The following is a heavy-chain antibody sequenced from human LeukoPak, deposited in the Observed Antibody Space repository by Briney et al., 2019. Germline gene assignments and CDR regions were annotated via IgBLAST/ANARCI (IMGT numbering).Heavy chain of an antibody. V-gene: IGHV1-46*01. CDR3: ARGEPAKPWLETEDWYFHL. CDR2: INPNRGST. CDR1: GYTFTSYG. Sequence: ASVKVSCKASGYTFTSYGINWVRQAPGQGLEWMGIINPNRGSTSYAQKFQGRVTMTRDMSTSTVYMELSSLRSEDTAMYYCARGEPAKPWLETEDWYFHLWGRGTLVTVSS. J-gene: IGHJ2*01. D-gene: IGHD6-19*01.